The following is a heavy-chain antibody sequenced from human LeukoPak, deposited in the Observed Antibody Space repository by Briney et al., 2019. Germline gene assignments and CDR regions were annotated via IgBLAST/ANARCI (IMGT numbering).Heavy chain of an antibody. V-gene: IGHV3-66*04. CDR2: IYSDNT. CDR1: GFTVRTNS. CDR3: ARRAGAYSHPYDY. Sequence: GGSLRLSCTVSGFTVRTNSMSWVRQAPGKGLEWVSFIYSDNTHYSDSVKGRFTISRDNSENTLYLQVNSLRAEDTAVYYCARRAGAYSHPYDYWGQGTLVTVSS. J-gene: IGHJ4*02. D-gene: IGHD4/OR15-4a*01.